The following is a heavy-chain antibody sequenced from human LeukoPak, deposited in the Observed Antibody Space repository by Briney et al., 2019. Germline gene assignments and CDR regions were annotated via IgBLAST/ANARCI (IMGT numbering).Heavy chain of an antibody. CDR2: ISSSSSYI. CDR1: GFTVSSNY. V-gene: IGHV3-21*01. D-gene: IGHD3-22*01. J-gene: IGHJ4*02. Sequence: AGGSLRLSCAASGFTVSSNYMSWVRQAPGKGLEWVSSISSSSSYIYYADSVKGRFTISRDNAKNSLYLQMNSLRAEDTAVYYCARDEILDYYDSSVLCFDYWGQGTLVTVSA. CDR3: ARDEILDYYDSSVLCFDY.